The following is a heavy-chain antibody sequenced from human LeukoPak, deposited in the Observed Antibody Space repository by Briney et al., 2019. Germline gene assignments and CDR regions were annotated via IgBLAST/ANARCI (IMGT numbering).Heavy chain of an antibody. CDR3: TRGSIAYYYMDV. Sequence: SETLSLTCTVSGGSISSYYWSWIRQPPGKGLEWIGYIYYSGSTNYNPSLKSRVTISVDTSKNQFSLNLSSVTAADTAVYYCTRGSIAYYYMDVWGKGTTVTISS. CDR2: IYYSGST. V-gene: IGHV4-59*01. D-gene: IGHD3-22*01. CDR1: GGSISSYY. J-gene: IGHJ6*03.